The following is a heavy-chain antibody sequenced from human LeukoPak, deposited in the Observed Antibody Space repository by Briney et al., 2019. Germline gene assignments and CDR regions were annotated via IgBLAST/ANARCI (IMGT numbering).Heavy chain of an antibody. CDR3: ARHTPMIVAIVFDY. CDR2: INSDGSST. D-gene: IGHD3-22*01. J-gene: IGHJ4*02. V-gene: IGHV3-74*01. Sequence: QSGGSLRLSCAASGFTFSSYWMHWVRQAPGKGLVWVSRINSDGSSTSYADSVKGRFTISRDNAKNSLYLQMNSLRAEDTAVYYCARHTPMIVAIVFDYWGQGTLVTVSS. CDR1: GFTFSSYW.